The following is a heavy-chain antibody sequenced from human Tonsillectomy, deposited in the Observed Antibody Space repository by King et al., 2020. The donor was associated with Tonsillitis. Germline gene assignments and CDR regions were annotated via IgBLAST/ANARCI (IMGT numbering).Heavy chain of an antibody. CDR1: GFTFSSYG. CDR3: AKDRYYDSSLGMDV. D-gene: IGHD3-22*01. Sequence: VQLVESGGGVVQPGRSLRLSCGAPGFTFSSYGMHWVRQAPGKGLEWVAVISYDGSNKYYADSVKGRFTISRDNSKNTLYLQMHSLRAEDTAVYYCAKDRYYDSSLGMDVWGQGTTVTVSS. V-gene: IGHV3-30*18. CDR2: ISYDGSNK. J-gene: IGHJ6*02.